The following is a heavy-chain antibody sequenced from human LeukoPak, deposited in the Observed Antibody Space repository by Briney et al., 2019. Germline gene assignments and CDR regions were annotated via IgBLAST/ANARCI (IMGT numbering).Heavy chain of an antibody. Sequence: SQTLSLTCTVSGGSISSGGYYWSWIRQHPGKGLEWIGYIYYSGSTYYNPSLKSRVTISVDTSKNQFSLKLSSVTAADTAVYYCARSLGKYYYYYHGMDVWGQGTTVTVSS. D-gene: IGHD2-15*01. CDR1: GGSISSGGYY. CDR2: IYYSGST. V-gene: IGHV4-31*03. CDR3: ARSLGKYYYYYHGMDV. J-gene: IGHJ6*02.